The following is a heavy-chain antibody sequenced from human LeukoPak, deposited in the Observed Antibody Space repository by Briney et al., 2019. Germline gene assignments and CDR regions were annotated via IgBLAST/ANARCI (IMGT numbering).Heavy chain of an antibody. D-gene: IGHD3-16*02. J-gene: IGHJ4*02. V-gene: IGHV4-39*01. CDR3: ARVLVPTRKFDY. CDR1: GGSISSSSYY. Sequence: SETLSLTCTVSGGSISSSSYYWGWIRQPPGKGLEWIGSIYYSGSTYYNSSLKSRVTISVDTSKNQFSLKLSSVTAADTAVYYCARVLVPTRKFDYWGQGTLVTVSS. CDR2: IYYSGST.